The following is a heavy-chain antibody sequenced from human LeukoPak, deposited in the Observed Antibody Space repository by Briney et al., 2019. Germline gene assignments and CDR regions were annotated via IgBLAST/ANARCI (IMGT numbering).Heavy chain of an antibody. CDR1: GFTFSSYA. D-gene: IGHD3-10*01. V-gene: IGHV3-23*01. CDR2: ISGSGGST. CDR3: AKDYSVLLWFGETIYDY. J-gene: IGHJ4*02. Sequence: GGSLRLSCAASGFTFSSYAMSWARQAPGKGLEWVSAISGSGGSTYYADSVKGRFTISRDNSKNTLYLQMNSLRAEDTAVYYCAKDYSVLLWFGETIYDYWGQGTLVTVSS.